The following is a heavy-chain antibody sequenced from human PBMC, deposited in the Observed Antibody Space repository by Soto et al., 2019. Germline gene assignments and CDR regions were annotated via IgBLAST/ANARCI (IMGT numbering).Heavy chain of an antibody. CDR3: ARIRGIAVAGLYYYYGMEV. CDR2: IDWDDDK. CDR1: GFSLSTSGMC. Sequence: SGPTLVNPTQTLTLTCTFSGFSLSTSGMCVSWIRQPPGKALEWLALIDWDDDKYYSTSLKTRLTIPKDTSKNQVVLTMTNMDPVDTATYYCARIRGIAVAGLYYYYGMEVWGQGTTVTVSS. V-gene: IGHV2-70*01. D-gene: IGHD6-19*01. J-gene: IGHJ6*02.